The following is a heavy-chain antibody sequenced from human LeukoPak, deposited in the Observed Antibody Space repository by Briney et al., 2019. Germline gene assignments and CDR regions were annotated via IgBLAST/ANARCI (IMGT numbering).Heavy chain of an antibody. CDR3: ARSLAVAGTGDAFDI. CDR2: IYPGDSDT. CDR1: GYSFTSYW. V-gene: IGHV5-51*01. Sequence: GESLKISCQGSGYSFTSYWIGWVRQLPGKGLEWMGIIYPGDSDTRYSPSIQGQVTISADKSISTAYLQWSSLKASDTAMYYCARSLAVAGTGDAFDIWGQGTTVTVSS. J-gene: IGHJ3*02. D-gene: IGHD6-19*01.